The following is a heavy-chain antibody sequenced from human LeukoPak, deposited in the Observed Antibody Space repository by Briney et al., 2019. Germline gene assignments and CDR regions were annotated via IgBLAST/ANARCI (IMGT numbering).Heavy chain of an antibody. CDR2: IHSDGSST. J-gene: IGHJ4*02. CDR3: ARGLSGFASSLGY. D-gene: IGHD2-2*01. CDR1: GFTFSSYW. Sequence: GGSLRLSCAASGFTFSSYWMHRVRQAPGKGLVWVSRIHSDGSSTNYADSVRGRFSISRDNAKNTLYLQMNSLRAEDTAVYYCARGLSGFASSLGYWGQGALVTVSA. V-gene: IGHV3-74*01.